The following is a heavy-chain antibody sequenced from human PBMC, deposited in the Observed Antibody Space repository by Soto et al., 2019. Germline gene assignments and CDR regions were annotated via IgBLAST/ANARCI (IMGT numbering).Heavy chain of an antibody. Sequence: SETLSLTCTVSGGSISSGGYYWSWLRQHPGKGLEWIGYIYYSGSTYYNPSLKSRVTISVDTSKNQFSLKLSSVTAADTAVYYCARDSHHPHSSGWYPPYGMDVWGQGTTVTVSS. CDR2: IYYSGST. CDR1: GGSISSGGYY. D-gene: IGHD6-19*01. CDR3: ARDSHHPHSSGWYPPYGMDV. J-gene: IGHJ6*02. V-gene: IGHV4-31*03.